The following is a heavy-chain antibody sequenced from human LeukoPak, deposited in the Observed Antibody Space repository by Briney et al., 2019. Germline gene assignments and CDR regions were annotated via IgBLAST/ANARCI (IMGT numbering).Heavy chain of an antibody. V-gene: IGHV4-59*01. D-gene: IGHD2-15*01. CDR1: GGAITNYY. Sequence: SETLSLTCGVSGGAITNYYWNWIRQAPGKGLEWLGYIYYTGSTTYNPSVKSRITISLDTSKKQISLKLSSVTAADTAVYYCARVGYCSGGSCYKIDPWGQGTLVTVSS. CDR3: ARVGYCSGGSCYKIDP. J-gene: IGHJ5*02. CDR2: IYYTGST.